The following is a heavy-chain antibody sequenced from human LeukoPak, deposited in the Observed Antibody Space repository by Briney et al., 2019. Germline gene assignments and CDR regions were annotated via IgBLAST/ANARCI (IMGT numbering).Heavy chain of an antibody. V-gene: IGHV3-21*04. Sequence: GGSLRLSCAASGFTFSSYSMTWVRQAPGKGLEWISSISSISTYKFYADSVKGRFTISRDDSENSLYLQMNSLRAEDTAVYYCASRGYSYGYPGVHYYYYYYMDVWGKGTTVTISS. CDR2: ISSISTYK. CDR3: ASRGYSYGYPGVHYYYYYYMDV. D-gene: IGHD5-18*01. J-gene: IGHJ6*03. CDR1: GFTFSSYS.